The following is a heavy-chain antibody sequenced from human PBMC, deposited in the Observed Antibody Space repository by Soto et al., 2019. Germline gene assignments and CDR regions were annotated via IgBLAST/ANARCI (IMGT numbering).Heavy chain of an antibody. J-gene: IGHJ4*02. V-gene: IGHV3-11*05. CDR1: GFTFSDYY. CDR2: ISSRNRNSNT. Sequence: QVQLVESGGGLVKPGGSLRLSCVASGFTFSDYYMSWIRQAPGKGLEWVSYISSRNRNSNTNYADSVKGRFTISRDNAKNSLYLQMSSLRAEDTAVYSCASGGSGSFPDYWGQGTLVTVSS. CDR3: ASGGSGSFPDY. D-gene: IGHD3-10*01.